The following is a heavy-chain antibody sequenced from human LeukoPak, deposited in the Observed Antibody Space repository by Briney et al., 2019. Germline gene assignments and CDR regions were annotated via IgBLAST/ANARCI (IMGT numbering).Heavy chain of an antibody. CDR1: GYTLTELS. D-gene: IGHD4-17*01. Sequence: ASVKVSCKVSGYTLTELSMHWVRQAPGKGLEWMGGFDPEDGETIYAQKFQGRVTMTEDTSTDTAYMELSSLRSEDTAVYYCATASVRTTVTEDDAFDIWGQGTMVTVSS. CDR2: FDPEDGET. J-gene: IGHJ3*02. CDR3: ATASVRTTVTEDDAFDI. V-gene: IGHV1-24*01.